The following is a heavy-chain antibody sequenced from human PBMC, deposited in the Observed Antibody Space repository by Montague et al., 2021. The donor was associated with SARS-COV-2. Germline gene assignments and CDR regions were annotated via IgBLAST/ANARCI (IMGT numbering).Heavy chain of an antibody. Sequence: SLRLSCAASGFSFSDYAMHWVRQAPGLALEWVAVIWYDGSNSYYADSVKGRFTISRDNSKNAVYLQMNCLTADDTAIYYCAREKKEVQMDYWGLGTLVTVSS. CDR2: IWYDGSNS. CDR1: GFSFSDYA. CDR3: AREKKEVQMDY. V-gene: IGHV3-33*01. D-gene: IGHD5-24*01. J-gene: IGHJ4*02.